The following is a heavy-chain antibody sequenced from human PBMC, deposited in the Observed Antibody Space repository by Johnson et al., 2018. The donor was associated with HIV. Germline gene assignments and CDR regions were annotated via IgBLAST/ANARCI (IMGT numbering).Heavy chain of an antibody. V-gene: IGHV3-53*01. CDR3: ASHQTAGLRLGDLSSYDAFDI. D-gene: IGHD3-16*02. CDR2: IHSGGST. CDR1: GFTVRSNY. J-gene: IGHJ3*02. Sequence: VQLVESGGGLIQPGGSLRLSCAASGFTVRSNYMSWVRQAPGRGLEWVSVIHSGGSTYYADTVMGRCTIPRHNSKNTLYLQMNSLIAADTAVYHCASHQTAGLRLGDLSSYDAFDIWGQGTMVTVSS.